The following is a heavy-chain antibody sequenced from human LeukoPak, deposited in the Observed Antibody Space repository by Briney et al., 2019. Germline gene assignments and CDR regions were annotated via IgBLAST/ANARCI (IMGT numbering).Heavy chain of an antibody. D-gene: IGHD3-10*01. CDR2: ISGSGDKS. J-gene: IGHJ4*02. CDR3: AKDRLLWFGEFHGWDY. CDR1: GFTFGSYG. V-gene: IGHV3-23*01. Sequence: GALRLSCAASGFTFGSYGMNWVRQAPGKGLEWVSVISGSGDKSYYTDSVKGRFTVSRDNSKNTLYLQMNSLRAEDTAVYYCAKDRLLWFGEFHGWDYWGQGTLVTVSS.